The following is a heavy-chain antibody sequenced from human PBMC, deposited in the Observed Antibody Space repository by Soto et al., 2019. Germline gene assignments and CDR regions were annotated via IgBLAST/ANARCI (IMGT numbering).Heavy chain of an antibody. CDR3: AKDLSSGYHYYFDY. Sequence: GGSLRLSCAASGFTFSSYGMHWVRQAPGKGLEWVAVISYDGSNKYYADSVKGRFTISRDNSKNTLYLQMNSLRAEDTAVYYCAKDLSSGYHYYFDYWGQGTLVTVSS. CDR2: ISYDGSNK. V-gene: IGHV3-30*18. D-gene: IGHD3-22*01. CDR1: GFTFSSYG. J-gene: IGHJ4*02.